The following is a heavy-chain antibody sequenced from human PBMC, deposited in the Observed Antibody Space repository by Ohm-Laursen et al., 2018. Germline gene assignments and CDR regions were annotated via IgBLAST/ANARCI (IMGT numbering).Heavy chain of an antibody. Sequence: ASVKVSCKASGGTFSSYAISWVRQAPGQGLEWMGGIIPIFGTANYAQKFQGRVTITADKSTSTAYMELSSLRSEDTAVYYCARDDVAAPNYYYGMDVWGQGTTVTVSS. J-gene: IGHJ6*02. CDR2: IIPIFGTA. D-gene: IGHD6-6*01. CDR3: ARDDVAAPNYYYGMDV. V-gene: IGHV1-69*06. CDR1: GGTFSSYA.